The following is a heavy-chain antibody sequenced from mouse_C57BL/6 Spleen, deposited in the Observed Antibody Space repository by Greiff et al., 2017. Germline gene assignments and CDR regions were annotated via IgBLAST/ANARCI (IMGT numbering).Heavy chain of an antibody. V-gene: IGHV1-81*01. CDR2: IYPRSGNT. CDR1: GYTFTSYG. CDR3: ARYYGKDYAMDY. D-gene: IGHD2-1*01. J-gene: IGHJ4*01. Sequence: VKLQQSGAELARPGASVTLSCKASGYTFTSYGISWVKQSTGQGLEWIGEIYPRSGNTYYNEKFKGKATLTADKSSSTAYMELRSLTSEDSAVYFCARYYGKDYAMDYWGQGTSVTVSS.